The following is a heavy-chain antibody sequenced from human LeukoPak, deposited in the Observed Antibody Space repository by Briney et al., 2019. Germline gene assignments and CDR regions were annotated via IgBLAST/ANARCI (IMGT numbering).Heavy chain of an antibody. CDR1: GGSFSGYY. Sequence: SETLSLTCAVFGGSFSGYYWSRIRQPPGKGLEWIGEINHSGSNNYNPSLKSRVAISVDTSKNQFSLKLSSVTAADTAVYYCARGRYDILTGYSPHDYWGQGTLVTVSS. V-gene: IGHV4-34*01. D-gene: IGHD3-9*01. CDR3: ARGRYDILTGYSPHDY. CDR2: INHSGSN. J-gene: IGHJ4*02.